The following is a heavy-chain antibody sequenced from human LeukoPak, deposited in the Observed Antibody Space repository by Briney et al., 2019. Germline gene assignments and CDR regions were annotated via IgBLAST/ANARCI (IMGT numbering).Heavy chain of an antibody. V-gene: IGHV3-21*01. Sequence: PGGSLRLSCAASGFTFSSYAMSWVRQAPGKGLEWVSSISSSSYIYYADSVKGRFTISRDNAKNSLYLQMNSLRAEDTAVYYCARDSMVRGVITGDYWGQGTLVTVSS. CDR1: GFTFSSYA. J-gene: IGHJ4*02. D-gene: IGHD3-10*01. CDR2: ISSSSYI. CDR3: ARDSMVRGVITGDY.